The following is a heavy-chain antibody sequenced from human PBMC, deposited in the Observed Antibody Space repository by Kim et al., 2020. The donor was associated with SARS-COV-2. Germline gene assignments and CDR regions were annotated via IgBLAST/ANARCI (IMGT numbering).Heavy chain of an antibody. CDR1: GFTFSSYA. CDR2: ISYDGSNK. D-gene: IGHD4-17*01. CDR3: ARDKATTVTPPYGMDV. J-gene: IGHJ6*02. V-gene: IGHV3-30*04. Sequence: GGSLRLSCAASGFTFSSYAMHWVRQAPGKGLEWVAVISYDGSNKYYADSVKGRFTISRDNSKNTLYLQMNSLKAEDTAVYYCARDKATTVTPPYGMDVWGQGTTVTVSS.